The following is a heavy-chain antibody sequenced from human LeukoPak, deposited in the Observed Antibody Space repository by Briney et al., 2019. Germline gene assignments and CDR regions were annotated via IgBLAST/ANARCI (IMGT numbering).Heavy chain of an antibody. CDR1: GFSFRCFW. D-gene: IGHD3-10*01. CDR2: IKEDGSDK. CDR3: ARVLWFGGIYYFDY. Sequence: PGGSLRLSCAASGFSFRCFWMSWVRQAPGKGLEWVASIKEDGSDKYYVESVKGRFTISSENARNSRYLQMNSLRAEDTAVYYCARVLWFGGIYYFDYWGQGTLVTVSS. V-gene: IGHV3-7*04. J-gene: IGHJ4*02.